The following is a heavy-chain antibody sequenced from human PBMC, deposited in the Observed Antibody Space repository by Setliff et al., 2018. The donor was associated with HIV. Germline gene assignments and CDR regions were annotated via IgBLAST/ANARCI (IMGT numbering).Heavy chain of an antibody. CDR1: GYTFTSYG. V-gene: IGHV1-18*01. CDR3: ARDHYDILTGYYRDYYYMDV. CDR2: ISAHSGNT. J-gene: IGHJ6*03. Sequence: ASVKVSCKASGYTFTSYGISWVRQAPGQGLEWMGWISAHSGNTNYAQKFQGRVTMTTDTSTSTAYMELRSLRSDDTAVYYCARDHYDILTGYYRDYYYMDVWGKGTTVTVSS. D-gene: IGHD3-9*01.